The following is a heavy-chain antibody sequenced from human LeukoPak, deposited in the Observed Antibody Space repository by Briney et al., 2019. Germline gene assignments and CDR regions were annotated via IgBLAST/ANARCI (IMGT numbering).Heavy chain of an antibody. V-gene: IGHV3-43*01. J-gene: IGHJ4*02. D-gene: IGHD2-2*01. CDR3: AKDSTFGCTSTSCSLDY. Sequence: GGSLRLSCAASGFTFDDYTMHWVRQAPGKGLKWVSLISWDGGSTYYADSVKGRFTISRDNSKNSLYLQMNSLRTEDTALYYCAKDSTFGCTSTSCSLDYWGQGTLVTVSS. CDR2: ISWDGGST. CDR1: GFTFDDYT.